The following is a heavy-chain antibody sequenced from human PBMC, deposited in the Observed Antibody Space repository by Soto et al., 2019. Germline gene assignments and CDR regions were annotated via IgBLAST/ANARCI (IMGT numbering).Heavy chain of an antibody. CDR1: GYTFTSYG. J-gene: IGHJ4*02. CDR2: ISAYNGNT. Sequence: VASVKVSCKASGYTFTSYGFSWVRQAPGQGLEWMGWISAYNGNTNYARKLQGRVTVTTDTSTSTAYMELRSLRSDDTAVYYCARDRALELGDYWGQGTLVTVSS. D-gene: IGHD1-26*01. CDR3: ARDRALELGDY. V-gene: IGHV1-18*01.